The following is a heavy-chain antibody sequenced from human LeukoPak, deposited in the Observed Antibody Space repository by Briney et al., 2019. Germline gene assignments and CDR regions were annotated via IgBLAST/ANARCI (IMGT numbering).Heavy chain of an antibody. CDR2: IIPIFGTA. J-gene: IGHJ4*02. V-gene: IGHV1-69*13. Sequence: SVKVSCKASGGTFSSYAISWVRQAPGQGLEWMGGIIPIFGTANYAQKFQGRVTITADESTSTAYMELSSLRSEDTAVYYCAGASGPPYYSDYWGQGTLVTVSS. CDR1: GGTFSSYA. CDR3: AGASGPPYYSDY.